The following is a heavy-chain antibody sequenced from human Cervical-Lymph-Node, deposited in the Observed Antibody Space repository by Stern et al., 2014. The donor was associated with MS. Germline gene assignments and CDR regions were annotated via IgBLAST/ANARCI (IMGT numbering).Heavy chain of an antibody. J-gene: IGHJ4*02. D-gene: IGHD3-16*01. CDR3: ARDFGSLDH. CDR1: GGSVSSSSHY. V-gene: IGHV4-61*01. Sequence: QVQLVESGPGLVKPSETLSLTCTVSGGSVSSSSHYWSWIRQPPGRRLEWIGHIHYSGRTTYNPSLKSRLTISLDTSKNHFSLELKAVTAADTAVYYCARDFGSLDHWGQGTLVTVSS. CDR2: IHYSGRT.